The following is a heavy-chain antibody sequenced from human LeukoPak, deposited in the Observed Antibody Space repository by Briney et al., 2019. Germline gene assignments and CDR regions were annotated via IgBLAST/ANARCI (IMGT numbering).Heavy chain of an antibody. J-gene: IGHJ4*02. CDR3: ARGGYDFWSGYSYYFDY. CDR1: GYTFTSYY. V-gene: IGHV1-2*06. Sequence: ASVKVSCKASGYTFTSYYMHWVRQAPGQGLEWMGRINPNSGGTNYAQKFQGRVTMTRDTSISTAYMELSRLRSDDTAVYYCARGGYDFWSGYSYYFDYWGQGTLVTVSS. CDR2: INPNSGGT. D-gene: IGHD3-3*01.